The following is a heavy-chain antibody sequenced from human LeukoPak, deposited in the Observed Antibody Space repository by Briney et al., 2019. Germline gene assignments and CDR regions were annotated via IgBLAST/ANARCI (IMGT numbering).Heavy chain of an antibody. CDR2: IYYSGST. V-gene: IGHV4-39*07. Sequence: SETLSLTCTVSGGSISSSSYYWGWIRQPPGRGLEWIGSIYYSGSTYYNPSLKSRVTISVDTSKNQFSLKLSSVTAAGTAVYYCARLVRFGAVAPKYASWGQGTLVTVSS. CDR1: GGSISSSSYY. J-gene: IGHJ4*02. CDR3: ARLVRFGAVAPKYAS. D-gene: IGHD6-19*01.